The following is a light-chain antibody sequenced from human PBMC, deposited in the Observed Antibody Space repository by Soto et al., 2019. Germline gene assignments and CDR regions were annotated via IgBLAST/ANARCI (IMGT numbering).Light chain of an antibody. CDR2: ASS. CDR3: QQSHSTPYT. J-gene: IGKJ2*01. V-gene: IGKV1-39*01. CDR1: QTISSY. Sequence: DIQMTQSPSSLSASVGDRVTITCRASQTISSYLNWYQQKPGKAPKLLIYASSSLQSGVPSRFSGSGSGTEFTLTISSLEPEDFATYNCQQSHSTPYTFGQGTQLEIK.